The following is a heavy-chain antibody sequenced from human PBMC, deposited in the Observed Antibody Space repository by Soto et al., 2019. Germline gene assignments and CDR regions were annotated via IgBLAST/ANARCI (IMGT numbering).Heavy chain of an antibody. CDR3: AAAPDAGIAVAGSDYYYYGMDV. CDR2: IVVGSGNT. CDR1: GFTFTSPA. D-gene: IGHD6-19*01. J-gene: IGHJ6*02. Sequence: EASVKVSCKASGFTFTSPAVQWVRQARGQRLEWIGWIVVGSGNTNYAQKFQERVTIARYMSTSTAYMELSSLRSEDTAVYYCAAAPDAGIAVAGSDYYYYGMDVWGQGTTVTVSS. V-gene: IGHV1-58*01.